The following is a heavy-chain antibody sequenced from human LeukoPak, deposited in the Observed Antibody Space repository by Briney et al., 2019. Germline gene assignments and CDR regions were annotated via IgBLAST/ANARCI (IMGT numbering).Heavy chain of an antibody. J-gene: IGHJ4*02. Sequence: PETLSLTCTVSGGSISSSSYYWGWIRQPPGKGLEWIGSIYYSGSTYYNPSLKSRVTISVDTSKNQFSLKPSSVTAADTAVYYCARLEGLAAAGTLTDYFDYWGQGTLVTVSS. D-gene: IGHD6-13*01. CDR2: IYYSGST. CDR3: ARLEGLAAAGTLTDYFDY. V-gene: IGHV4-39*07. CDR1: GGSISSSSYY.